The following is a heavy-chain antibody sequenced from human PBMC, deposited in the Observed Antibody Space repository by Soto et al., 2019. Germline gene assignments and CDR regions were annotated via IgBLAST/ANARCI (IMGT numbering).Heavy chain of an antibody. V-gene: IGHV1-24*01. Sequence: ASVKVSCKASGYTFTSYGISWVRQSPGQGLEWVGGFDPEDGETIYAQKFQGRVTMTEDTSTDTAYMELSSLRSEDTAVYYCATSRDDIVATIGLDYWGQGTLVTVSS. CDR3: ATSRDDIVATIGLDY. J-gene: IGHJ4*02. CDR1: GYTFTSYG. D-gene: IGHD5-12*01. CDR2: FDPEDGET.